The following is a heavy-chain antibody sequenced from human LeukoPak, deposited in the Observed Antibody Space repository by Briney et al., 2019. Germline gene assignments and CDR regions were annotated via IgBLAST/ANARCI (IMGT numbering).Heavy chain of an antibody. D-gene: IGHD1-26*01. CDR1: GGTFSSYA. Sequence: ASVKVSCKASGGTFSSYAISWVRQAPGQGLEWMGGIIPIFGTANYAQKFQGRVTITADESTSTAYMELSSLRSEDTAVYYCARARLGATMAYNWLDPWGQGTLVTVSS. V-gene: IGHV1-69*13. CDR2: IIPIFGTA. J-gene: IGHJ5*02. CDR3: ARARLGATMAYNWLDP.